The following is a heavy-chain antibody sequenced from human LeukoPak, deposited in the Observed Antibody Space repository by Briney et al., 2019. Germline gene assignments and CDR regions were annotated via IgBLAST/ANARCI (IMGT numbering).Heavy chain of an antibody. Sequence: GGSLRLSCAASGLTLSNYWMTAVRQAPGKGLEWVANINQDGSEKNYVDSVKGRFTISRDNAKNSLYLEMNSLRADDMGVYYCATDKETAFDVWGQGTMVTVSS. CDR1: GLTLSNYW. CDR2: INQDGSEK. V-gene: IGHV3-7*05. J-gene: IGHJ3*01. CDR3: ATDKETAFDV.